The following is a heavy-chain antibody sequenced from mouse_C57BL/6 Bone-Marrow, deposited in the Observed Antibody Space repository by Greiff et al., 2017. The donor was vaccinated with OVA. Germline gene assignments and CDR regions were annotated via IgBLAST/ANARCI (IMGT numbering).Heavy chain of an antibody. CDR2: INPSTGGT. D-gene: IGHD3-2*02. CDR3: ARSQLRFWFAY. Sequence: EVQLQESGPELVKPGASVKISCKASGYSLTGYYMHWVKQSSEKSLEWIGEINPSTGGTSYNQKFKGKATLTVDKSSSTAYMQLKSLTSEDSAVYYCARSQLRFWFAYWGQGTLVTVSA. J-gene: IGHJ3*01. V-gene: IGHV1-43*01. CDR1: GYSLTGYY.